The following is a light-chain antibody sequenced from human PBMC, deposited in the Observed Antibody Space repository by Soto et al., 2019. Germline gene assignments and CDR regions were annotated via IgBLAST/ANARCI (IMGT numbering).Light chain of an antibody. CDR2: EVS. Sequence: QSVLTQPASVSGSPGQSITISCTGTSSDVGGYNYVSWYQQHPGKAPKLMIYEVSNRPSGVSNRFSGSKSGNTASLTISGLQAEDEADYYCCSYAGSSDVFGTGTKVTVL. V-gene: IGLV2-14*01. J-gene: IGLJ1*01. CDR3: CSYAGSSDV. CDR1: SSDVGGYNY.